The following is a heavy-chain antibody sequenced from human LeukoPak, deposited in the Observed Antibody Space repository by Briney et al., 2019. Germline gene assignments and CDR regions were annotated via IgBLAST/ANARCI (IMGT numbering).Heavy chain of an antibody. CDR2: IIPILGIA. CDR3: ARDLKFYSSGRGGPLAD. CDR1: GGTFSSYA. J-gene: IGHJ4*02. D-gene: IGHD6-19*01. Sequence: SVKVSCKASGGTFSSYAISWVRQAPGQGLEWMGRIIPILGIANYAQKFQGRVTITADKSTSTAYMELSSLRSEDTAVYYCARDLKFYSSGRGGPLADWGQGTLVTVSS. V-gene: IGHV1-69*04.